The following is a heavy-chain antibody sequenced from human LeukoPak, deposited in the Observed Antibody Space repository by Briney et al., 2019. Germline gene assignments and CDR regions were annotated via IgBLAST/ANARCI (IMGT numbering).Heavy chain of an antibody. CDR1: GGSFSGYY. V-gene: IGHV4-59*10. J-gene: IGHJ4*02. CDR3: ARAYSSNHFDY. Sequence: SETLSLTCAVYGGSFSGYYWSWIRQPAGKGLEWIGRIYTSGSTNYNPSLKSRVTISVDTSKNQFSLKLSSVTAADTAVYYCARAYSSNHFDYWGQGTLVTVSS. D-gene: IGHD6-13*01. CDR2: IYTSGST.